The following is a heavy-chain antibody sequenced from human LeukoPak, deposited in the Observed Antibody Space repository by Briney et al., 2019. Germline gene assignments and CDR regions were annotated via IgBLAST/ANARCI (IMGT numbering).Heavy chain of an antibody. V-gene: IGHV3-53*01. J-gene: IGHJ6*03. CDR1: GFTISSNY. CDR3: ARDLRGYSGYDYDYYYYMDV. Sequence: GGSLRLSCAASGFTISSNYMSWVRQAPGKGLEWVSVIYSGGSTYYTDSVKGRFTISRDNSKNTLYLQMNSLRAEDTALYYCARDLRGYSGYDYDYYYYMDVWGKGTTVTVSS. D-gene: IGHD5-12*01. CDR2: IYSGGST.